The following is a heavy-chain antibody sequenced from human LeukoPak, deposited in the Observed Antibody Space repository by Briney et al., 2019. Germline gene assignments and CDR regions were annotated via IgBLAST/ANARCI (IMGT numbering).Heavy chain of an antibody. V-gene: IGHV1-2*02. CDR1: GYTFTGCY. Sequence: ASVKVSCKASGYTFTGCYMHWVRQAPGQGLEWMGWINPNSGDTNYSQKFQGRVSMTRDTSINTAYMELSRLTSDDTAVYYCARDLYSSGWTDAFDIWGQGTMVTVSS. J-gene: IGHJ3*02. CDR2: INPNSGDT. CDR3: ARDLYSSGWTDAFDI. D-gene: IGHD6-19*01.